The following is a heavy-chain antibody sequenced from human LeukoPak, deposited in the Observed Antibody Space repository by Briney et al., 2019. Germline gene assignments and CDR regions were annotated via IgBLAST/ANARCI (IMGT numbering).Heavy chain of an antibody. CDR2: IYYSGNT. V-gene: IGHV4-59*01. CDR1: GGSISSYY. CDR3: AARSTGVAATFDS. Sequence: SETLSLTCTVSGGSISSYYWSWIRQPPGKGLEWIGYIYYSGNTNYNPSLKSRVTISVDTSKNQFSLKLSSVTAADTAVYYCAARSTGVAATFDSWGQGALVTVSS. J-gene: IGHJ4*02. D-gene: IGHD2-15*01.